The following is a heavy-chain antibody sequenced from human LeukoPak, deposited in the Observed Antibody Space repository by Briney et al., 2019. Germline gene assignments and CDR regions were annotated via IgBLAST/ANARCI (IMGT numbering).Heavy chain of an antibody. CDR2: ISSSGSTI. CDR1: GFTFTDYY. CDR3: ARSGIAVAGTLYH. Sequence: GGSLRLSCEASGFTFTDYYMGWIRQAPGKRLEWVSYISSSGSTIYYADSVKGRFTISRDNAKNSLYLQMNSLRAEDTAVYYCARSGIAVAGTLYHWGQGTLVTVSS. D-gene: IGHD6-19*01. V-gene: IGHV3-11*01. J-gene: IGHJ5*02.